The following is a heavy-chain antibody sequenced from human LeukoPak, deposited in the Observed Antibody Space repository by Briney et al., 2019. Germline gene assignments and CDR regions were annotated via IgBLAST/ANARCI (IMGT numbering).Heavy chain of an antibody. CDR2: INPNSGGT. CDR3: AREGPGLVGYGMDV. CDR1: GYTFTGYY. V-gene: IGHV1-2*02. J-gene: IGHJ6*02. Sequence: ASVKDSCKASGYTFTGYYMHWVRQAPGQGLEWMGWINPNSGGTNYAQKFQGRVTMTRDTSISTAYMELSRLRSDDTAVYYCAREGPGLVGYGMDVWGQGTTVTVSS. D-gene: IGHD2-15*01.